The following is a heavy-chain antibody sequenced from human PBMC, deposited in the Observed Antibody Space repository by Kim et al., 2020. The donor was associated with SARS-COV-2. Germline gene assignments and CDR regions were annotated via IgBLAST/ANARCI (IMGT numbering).Heavy chain of an antibody. D-gene: IGHD3-10*01. V-gene: IGHV4-31*03. CDR3: ARDAHVALRFTMVRGGIHDAFDI. CDR2: IYYSGST. CDR1: GGSISSGGYY. J-gene: IGHJ3*02. Sequence: SETLSLTCTVSGGSISSGGYYWSWIRQHPGKGLEWIGYIYYSGSTYYNPSLKSRVTISVETSKNQFSLKLSSVTAADTAVYYCARDAHVALRFTMVRGGIHDAFDIWGQGTMVTFSS.